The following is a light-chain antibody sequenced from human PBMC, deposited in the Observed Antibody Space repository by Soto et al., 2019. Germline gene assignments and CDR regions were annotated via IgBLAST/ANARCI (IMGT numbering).Light chain of an antibody. CDR2: GAS. CDR1: QRVSSSY. V-gene: IGKV3-20*01. CDR3: QQYGILLRT. Sequence: ITITPSPVTXSSKKKERAPPSCSASQRVSSSYLAWYQQKPGQAXRXXXYGASNRATGIPDRFSGSGSGTDFTLTIRRLEPEDIAVYYCQQYGILLRTFCDGTKVDI. J-gene: IGKJ1*01.